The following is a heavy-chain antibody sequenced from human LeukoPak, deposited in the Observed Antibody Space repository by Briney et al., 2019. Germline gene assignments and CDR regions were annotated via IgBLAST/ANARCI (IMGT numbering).Heavy chain of an antibody. CDR3: ARVKTPSSSFWAYYFDY. D-gene: IGHD6-13*01. CDR1: GYTFTSYG. CDR2: ISAYNGNT. V-gene: IGHV1-18*01. J-gene: IGHJ4*02. Sequence: ASVKVSCKASGYTFTSYGISWLRQAPGQGLEWMGWISAYNGNTNYAQKLQGRVTMTTDTSTSTAYVELRSLRSDDTAVYYCARVKTPSSSFWAYYFDYWGQGTLVTVSS.